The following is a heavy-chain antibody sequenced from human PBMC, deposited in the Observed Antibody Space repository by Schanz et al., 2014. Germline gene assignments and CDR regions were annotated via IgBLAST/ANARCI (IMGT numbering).Heavy chain of an antibody. CDR2: ISSSSSTI. D-gene: IGHD6-6*01. J-gene: IGHJ3*02. CDR1: GFTFSSYS. Sequence: DVQLVDSGGGLVQPGGSLRLSCAASGFTFSSYSMNWVRQAPGKGLEWVSYISSSSSTIYYADSVKGRFTISRDNAKNSLYLQMNSLRDEDTAVYYCASLRVEYSSSFGAFDIWGQGTMVTVSS. CDR3: ASLRVEYSSSFGAFDI. V-gene: IGHV3-48*02.